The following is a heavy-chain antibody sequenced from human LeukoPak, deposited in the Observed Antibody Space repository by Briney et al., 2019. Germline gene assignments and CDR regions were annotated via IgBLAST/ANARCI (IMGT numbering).Heavy chain of an antibody. Sequence: SETLSLTCAVYGVSFSGYYWSWLRPPPGKGLVWIGEINHSGSTNYNPTLKSRVTISVDTSKNQFSLKLSSVTAADTAVYYCARAGRIAVAGSWGQGTLVTVSS. J-gene: IGHJ4*02. V-gene: IGHV4-34*01. CDR2: INHSGST. CDR3: ARAGRIAVAGS. CDR1: GVSFSGYY. D-gene: IGHD6-19*01.